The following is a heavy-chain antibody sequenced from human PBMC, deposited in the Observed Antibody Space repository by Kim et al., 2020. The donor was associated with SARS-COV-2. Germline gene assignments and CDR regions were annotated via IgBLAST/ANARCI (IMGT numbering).Heavy chain of an antibody. V-gene: IGHV3-9*01. CDR1: GFTFDDYA. CDR2: ISWNSGSI. J-gene: IGHJ6*02. CDR3: AKVEYSSSWYDHYYYGMDV. D-gene: IGHD6-13*01. Sequence: GGSLRLSCAASGFTFDDYAMHWVRQAPGKGLEWVSGISWNSGSIGYADSVKGRFTISRDNAKNSLYRQMNSLRAEDTALYYCAKVEYSSSWYDHYYYGMDVWGQGTTDTVSS.